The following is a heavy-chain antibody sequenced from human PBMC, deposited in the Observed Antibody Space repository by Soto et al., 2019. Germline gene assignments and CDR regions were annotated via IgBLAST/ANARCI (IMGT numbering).Heavy chain of an antibody. V-gene: IGHV3-30-3*01. D-gene: IGHD4-17*01. J-gene: IGHJ4*02. CDR1: GFTFSSYA. CDR3: ARDPTVTTGY. CDR2: ISYDGSNK. Sequence: GGSLSLSCAASGFTFSSYAMHWVRQAPGKGLEWVAVISYDGSNKYYADSVKGRFTISRDNSKNTLYLQMNSLRAEDTAVYYCARDPTVTTGYWGQGTLVTVSS.